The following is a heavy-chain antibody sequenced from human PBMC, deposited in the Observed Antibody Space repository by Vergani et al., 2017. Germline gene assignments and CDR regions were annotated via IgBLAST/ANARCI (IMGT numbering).Heavy chain of an antibody. J-gene: IGHJ6*02. CDR3: ARDPRGYGGDPEDYYYGMDV. CDR1: GFTFSSYG. V-gene: IGHV3-30*03. CDR2: ISYDGSNK. Sequence: QVQLVESGGGVVQPGRSLRLSCAASGFTFSSYGMHWVRQAPGKGLEWVAVISYDGSNKYYADSVKGRFTISRDNSKNTLYLQMTSLRSQDTAVYYCARDPRGYGGDPEDYYYGMDVWGQGTTVTVSS. D-gene: IGHD2-21*02.